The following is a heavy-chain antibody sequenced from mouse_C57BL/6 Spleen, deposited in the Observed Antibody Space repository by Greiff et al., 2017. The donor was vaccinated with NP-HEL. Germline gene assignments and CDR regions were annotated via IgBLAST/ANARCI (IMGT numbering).Heavy chain of an antibody. CDR2: IYPGSGST. V-gene: IGHV1-55*01. J-gene: IGHJ3*01. CDR1: GYTFTSYW. D-gene: IGHD1-1*01. Sequence: VQLQQPGAELVKPGASVQMSCKASGYTFTSYWITWVKQRPGQGLEWIGDIYPGSGSTNYNEKFKSKATLTVDTSSSTAYMQLSSLTSEDSAVYYCARYYYGSSLFAYWGQGTLVTVSA. CDR3: ARYYYGSSLFAY.